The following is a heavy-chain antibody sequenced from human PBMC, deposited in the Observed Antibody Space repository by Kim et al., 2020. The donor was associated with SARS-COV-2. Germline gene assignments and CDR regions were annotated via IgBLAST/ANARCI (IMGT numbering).Heavy chain of an antibody. J-gene: IGHJ4*02. Sequence: GGSLRLSCAASGFTFSSYAMIWVRQAPGKGLEWVSAISGSGGSTYYADSVKGRFTISRDNSKNTLYLQMNSLRAEDTAVYYCAIGTRYCSSTSCPSGYWGQGTLVTVSS. CDR2: ISGSGGST. CDR3: AIGTRYCSSTSCPSGY. V-gene: IGHV3-23*01. CDR1: GFTFSSYA. D-gene: IGHD2-2*01.